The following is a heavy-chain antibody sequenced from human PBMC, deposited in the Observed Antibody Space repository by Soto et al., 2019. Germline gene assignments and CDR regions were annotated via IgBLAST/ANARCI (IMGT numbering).Heavy chain of an antibody. D-gene: IGHD3-3*01. CDR2: IYHSGST. CDR3: ARMTYDFWSGYPHPWFDP. V-gene: IGHV4-30-2*01. J-gene: IGHJ5*02. CDR1: GGSISSGGYS. Sequence: SETLSLTCAVSGGSISSGGYSWSWIRQPPGKGLEWIGYIYHSGSTYYNPSLKSRVTISVDRSKNQFSLKLSSVTAADTAVYYCARMTYDFWSGYPHPWFDPWGQGTLVTVSS.